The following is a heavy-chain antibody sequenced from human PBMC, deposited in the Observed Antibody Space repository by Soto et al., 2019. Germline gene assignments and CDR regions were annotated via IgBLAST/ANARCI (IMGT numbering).Heavy chain of an antibody. V-gene: IGHV3-23*01. CDR1: GFAFDING. D-gene: IGHD3-9*01. J-gene: IGHJ4*02. CDR2: ISAGGGTT. CDR3: ALVRRDFAWLSDLDYFDY. Sequence: PGGSLRLSCAASGFAFDINGMTWVRQVPGKGLEWVSAISAGGGTTYYADPVKGRFTISRDNSKNMLYLQMNSLRAEDTAVYYCALVRRDFAWLSDLDYFDYWGQGTPVTVSS.